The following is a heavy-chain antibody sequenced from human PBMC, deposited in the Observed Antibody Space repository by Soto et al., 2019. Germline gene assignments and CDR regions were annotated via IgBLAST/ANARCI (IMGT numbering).Heavy chain of an antibody. D-gene: IGHD6-13*01. CDR2: IYYSGST. V-gene: IGHV4-61*01. CDR3: ARGALTGDSSSWYVAFDI. CDR1: GGSVSSGSYY. Sequence: SETLSLTCTVSGGSVSSGSYYWSWLRQPPGKGLEWIGYIYYSGSTNYNPSLKSRVTISVDTSKNQFSLKLSPVTAADAAVDYCARGALTGDSSSWYVAFDIWGQGTMVTVSS. J-gene: IGHJ3*02.